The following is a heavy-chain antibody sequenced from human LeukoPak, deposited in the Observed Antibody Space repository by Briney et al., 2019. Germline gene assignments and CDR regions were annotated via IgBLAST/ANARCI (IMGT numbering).Heavy chain of an antibody. J-gene: IGHJ4*02. V-gene: IGHV3-33*08. Sequence: GGSLRLSCAASGFTFSSYAMHWVRQAPGKGLEWVAVIWYDGSNKYYADSAKGRFTISRDNSKNTLYLQMNSLRAEDTAVYYCARDEYYYDSSGYFDYWGQGTLVTVSS. CDR2: IWYDGSNK. CDR3: ARDEYYYDSSGYFDY. D-gene: IGHD3-22*01. CDR1: GFTFSSYA.